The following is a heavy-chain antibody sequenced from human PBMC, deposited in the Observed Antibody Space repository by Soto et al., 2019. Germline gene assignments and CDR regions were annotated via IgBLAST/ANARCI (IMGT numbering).Heavy chain of an antibody. J-gene: IGHJ4*02. CDR2: ISGSGGST. D-gene: IGHD4-17*01. CDR1: GFTFSSYA. V-gene: IGHV3-23*01. CDR3: AKDQGPGGTTTSQMGFDY. Sequence: EVQLLESGGGLVQPGGSLRLSCAASGFTFSSYAMSWVRQAPGKGLEWVSAISGSGGSTYYADSVKGRFTISKDNSKNTLYLQKNSLRAEDTGVYYCAKDQGPGGTTTSQMGFDYWGQGTLVTVSS.